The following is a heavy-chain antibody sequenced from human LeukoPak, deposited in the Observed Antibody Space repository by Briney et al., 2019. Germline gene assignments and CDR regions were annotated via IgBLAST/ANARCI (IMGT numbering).Heavy chain of an antibody. Sequence: GGSLRLSCVGSGFTFSSYWMTWVRQAPGKGLEWVANIKQDGSEKYYVDSVKGRFTISRDNAENSLYLQMNSLRAEDTAVYYCARQDSSGYYYDWFFDYWGQGILVTVSS. J-gene: IGHJ4*02. CDR1: GFTFSSYW. CDR3: ARQDSSGYYYDWFFDY. D-gene: IGHD3-22*01. V-gene: IGHV3-7*01. CDR2: IKQDGSEK.